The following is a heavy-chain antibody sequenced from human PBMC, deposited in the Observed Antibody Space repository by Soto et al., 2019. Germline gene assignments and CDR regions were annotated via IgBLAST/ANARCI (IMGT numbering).Heavy chain of an antibody. CDR3: ASDGPIRNYGMDV. Sequence: QVQLQESGPGLVKPSQTLSLTCTVSGGSISSGGYYWSWIRQHPGKGLEWIGYIYYSGSTYYNPYLRSRVTLSVGTSKNQFSLKLSSVTAADTAVYYCASDGPIRNYGMDVWRQGTTVTVSS. CDR1: GGSISSGGYY. D-gene: IGHD3-16*01. J-gene: IGHJ6*02. V-gene: IGHV4-31*03. CDR2: IYYSGST.